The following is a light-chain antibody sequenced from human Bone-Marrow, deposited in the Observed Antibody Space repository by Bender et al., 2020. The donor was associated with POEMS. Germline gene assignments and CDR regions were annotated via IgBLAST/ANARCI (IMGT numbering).Light chain of an antibody. J-gene: IGLJ3*02. CDR2: DVS. V-gene: IGLV2-14*03. Sequence: QSALTQPASVSGSPGQSITISCTGSTTDFVGYNSVSWYQQPAGTAPKLIIFDVSHRPSGVSPRFSGSKSGNTASLTISGLQSEDEANYYCCSYAGSSTLRVFGGGTKLTVL. CDR1: TTDFVGYNS. CDR3: CSYAGSSTLRV.